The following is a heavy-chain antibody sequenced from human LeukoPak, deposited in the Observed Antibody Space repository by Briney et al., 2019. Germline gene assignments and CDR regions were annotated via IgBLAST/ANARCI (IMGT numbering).Heavy chain of an antibody. CDR2: ITGGGSGI. CDR1: GFTFSNYA. CDR3: AKWGDYDFLTGYYVSDY. V-gene: IGHV3-23*01. Sequence: GASLRLSCAASGFTFSNYAMSWVRQAPGKGLEWVSAITGGGSGIYYADSMKSRFTISRDNSKNTLYLQINSLRAEDTAVYYCAKWGDYDFLTGYYVSDYWGQGTLVTVSS. J-gene: IGHJ4*02. D-gene: IGHD3-9*01.